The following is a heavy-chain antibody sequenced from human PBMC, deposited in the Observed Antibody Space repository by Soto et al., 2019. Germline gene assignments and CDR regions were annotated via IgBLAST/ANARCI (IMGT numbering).Heavy chain of an antibody. J-gene: IGHJ4*02. V-gene: IGHV3-23*01. Sequence: AGGSLRLSCAASGLTFSNYAMSWVRQAPGKGLEWVSVISGSGGSTYYADSVKGRFTISRDNSKNTLSLQMNSLTAEDTAVYYCAKPNLYCSSTSCYDYWGQGILVTVSS. D-gene: IGHD2-2*01. CDR2: ISGSGGST. CDR3: AKPNLYCSSTSCYDY. CDR1: GLTFSNYA.